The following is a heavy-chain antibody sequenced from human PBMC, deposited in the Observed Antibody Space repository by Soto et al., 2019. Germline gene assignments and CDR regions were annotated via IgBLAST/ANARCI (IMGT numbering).Heavy chain of an antibody. CDR1: GFTFGDYA. V-gene: IGHV3-49*04. J-gene: IGHJ5*02. CDR2: IRSKAYGGTT. CDR3: TRALYYDSSGSDSNWFDP. D-gene: IGHD3-22*01. Sequence: PGGSLRLSCTASGFTFGDYAMSWVRQAPGKGLEWVGFIRSKAYGGTTEYAASVKGRFTISRDDSKSIAYLQMNSLKTEDTAVYYCTRALYYDSSGSDSNWFDPWGQGTPVTVSS.